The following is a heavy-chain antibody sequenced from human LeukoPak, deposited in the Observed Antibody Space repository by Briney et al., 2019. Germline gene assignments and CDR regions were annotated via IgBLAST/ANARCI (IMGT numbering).Heavy chain of an antibody. D-gene: IGHD3-22*01. Sequence: ASVKVSCKASGYTFTGYYMHWVRQAPGQGLEWMGWINPNSGGTYYAQKFQGRVTMTSDTSISSAYMELSRLRSDDRAVYYCARTYDSSGYYPGFDYWGQGTLVTVSS. CDR3: ARTYDSSGYYPGFDY. CDR1: GYTFTGYY. CDR2: INPNSGGT. V-gene: IGHV1-2*02. J-gene: IGHJ4*02.